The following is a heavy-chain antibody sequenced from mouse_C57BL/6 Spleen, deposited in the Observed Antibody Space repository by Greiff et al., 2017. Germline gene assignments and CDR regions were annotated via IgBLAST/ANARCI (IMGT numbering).Heavy chain of an antibody. D-gene: IGHD1-1*01. CDR1: GYTFTSYG. Sequence: VKLMESGAELARPGASVKLSCKASGYTFTSYGISWVKQRTGQGLEWIGEIYPRSGNTYYNEKFKGKATLTADKSSSTAYMELRSLTSEDSAVYFCARSLITTVVSFDYWGQGTTLTVSS. J-gene: IGHJ2*01. CDR3: ARSLITTVVSFDY. CDR2: IYPRSGNT. V-gene: IGHV1-81*01.